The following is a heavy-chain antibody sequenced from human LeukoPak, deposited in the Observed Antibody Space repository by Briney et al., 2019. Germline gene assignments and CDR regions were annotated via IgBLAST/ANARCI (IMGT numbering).Heavy chain of an antibody. Sequence: QSSETLSLTCSVSGGYISSYYWSWIRQPPGKGLEWIGYIYYSGSTYYNPSLRSRVTISVDTSKNQFSLKLSSVTAADTAVYYCASGHTYNFDSWGQGALVTVSS. J-gene: IGHJ4*02. D-gene: IGHD1-14*01. V-gene: IGHV4-59*12. CDR1: GGYISSYY. CDR2: IYYSGST. CDR3: ASGHTYNFDS.